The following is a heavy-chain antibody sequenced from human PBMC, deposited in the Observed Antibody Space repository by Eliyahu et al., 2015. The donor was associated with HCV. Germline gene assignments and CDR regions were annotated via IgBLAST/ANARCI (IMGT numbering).Heavy chain of an antibody. V-gene: IGHV3-74*01. CDR2: INSDGSST. D-gene: IGHD1-1*01. Sequence: EVQLVESGGGLVQPGGSLRLSCXASXXTFSRXWMHWVRQAPGKGLVWVXRINSDGSSTSYADSVKGRFTISRDNAKNTLYLQMNSLRAEDTAVYYCARDSFWNYDYYGMDVWGQGTTVTASS. J-gene: IGHJ6*02. CDR1: XXTFSRXW. CDR3: ARDSFWNYDYYGMDV.